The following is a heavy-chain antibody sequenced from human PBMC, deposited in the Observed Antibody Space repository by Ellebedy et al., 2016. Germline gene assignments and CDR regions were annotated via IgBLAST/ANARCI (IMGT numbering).Heavy chain of an antibody. D-gene: IGHD2-15*01. Sequence: GGSLRLSCAASGFIFSDHYMTWVRQAPGKGLESVAKITPDGSAAYYVDPVKGRFTLSRDNAKNSLYLQTSSLRVEDTAVYYCAKEEWWRFDYWGQGTLVTVSS. CDR1: GFIFSDHY. CDR2: ITPDGSAA. J-gene: IGHJ4*02. CDR3: AKEEWWRFDY. V-gene: IGHV3-7*04.